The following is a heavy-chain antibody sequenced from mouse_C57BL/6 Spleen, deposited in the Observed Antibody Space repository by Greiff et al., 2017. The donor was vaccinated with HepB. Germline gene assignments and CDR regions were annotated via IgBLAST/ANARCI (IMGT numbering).Heavy chain of an antibody. CDR2: IYPSDSET. CDR1: GYTFTSYW. J-gene: IGHJ2*01. CDR3: ARSPPIYYGSSYGYYFDY. V-gene: IGHV1-61*01. D-gene: IGHD1-1*01. Sequence: QVQLQQPGAELVRPGSSVKLSCKASGYTFTSYWMDWVKQRPGQGLEWIGNIYPSDSETHYNQKFKDKATLTVDKSSSTAYMQLSSLTSEDSAVYYCARSPPIYYGSSYGYYFDYWGQGTTLTVSS.